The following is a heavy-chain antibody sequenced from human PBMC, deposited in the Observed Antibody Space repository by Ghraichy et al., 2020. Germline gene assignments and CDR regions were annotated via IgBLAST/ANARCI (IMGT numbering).Heavy chain of an antibody. V-gene: IGHV3-74*01. CDR3: ARGGYTGYTSVDS. J-gene: IGHJ4*02. D-gene: IGHD5-12*01. Sequence: GGSLRLSCAASGFTLPRSPPPWVRQAPGKGLVWLSTTHTHQSTTNYADSVKGRFTISRDNAKNTLFLQMNSLRAEDTAVYYCARGGYTGYTSVDSWGQGTLVIVSS. CDR2: THTHQSTT. CDR1: GFTLPRSP.